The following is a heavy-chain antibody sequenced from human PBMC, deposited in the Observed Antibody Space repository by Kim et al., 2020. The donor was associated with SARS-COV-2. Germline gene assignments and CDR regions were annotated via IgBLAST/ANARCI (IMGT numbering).Heavy chain of an antibody. V-gene: IGHV3-23*01. CDR1: GFTFNSYA. CDR3: AKLLKSGLPSFDS. CDR2: ISGNGAVT. J-gene: IGHJ4*02. Sequence: GGSLRLSCAASGFTFNSYAMSWVRQAPGKGLEWVSTISGNGAVTYYADSVKGRFTISRDSSTNTLFLQMNSLGAEDTALYYCAKLLKSGLPSFDSWGQGT.